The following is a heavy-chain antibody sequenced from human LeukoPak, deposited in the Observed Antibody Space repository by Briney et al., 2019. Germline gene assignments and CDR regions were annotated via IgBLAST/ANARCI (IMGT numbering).Heavy chain of an antibody. J-gene: IGHJ3*02. CDR1: GFTFTSFG. D-gene: IGHD3-22*01. Sequence: ASVKVSCKASGFTFTSFGFSWVRQAPGQGLEWMGWIKTNTGNPTYAQGFTGRFVFSLDTSVSTAYLQINSLKAEDTAVYYCATDYDSSGYYVGAFDIWGQGTMVTVSS. CDR2: IKTNTGNP. V-gene: IGHV7-4-1*02. CDR3: ATDYDSSGYYVGAFDI.